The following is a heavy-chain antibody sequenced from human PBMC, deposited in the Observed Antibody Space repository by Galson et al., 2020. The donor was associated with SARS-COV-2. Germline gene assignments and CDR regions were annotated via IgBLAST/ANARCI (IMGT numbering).Heavy chain of an antibody. CDR3: ARIDSSESQFEENWFFDL. D-gene: IGHD2-21*01. CDR1: GYTFTSYW. V-gene: IGHV5-10-1*01. Sequence: HGESLKISCQGSGYTFTSYWISWVRQKPGRGLEWIGRVDATDSSINYSPSFRGHVTLSADRSLSTAYLQRNSLKASDTATYFCARIDSSESQFEENWFFDLWGRGTVVTVSS. J-gene: IGHJ2*01. CDR2: VDATDSSI.